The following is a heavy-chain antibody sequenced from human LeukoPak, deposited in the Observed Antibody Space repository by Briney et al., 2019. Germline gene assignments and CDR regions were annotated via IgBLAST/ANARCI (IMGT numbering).Heavy chain of an antibody. Sequence: ASVKVSCKASGCTYTTDGISWVRQAPGQGLEWMGWISTYNGHTNYAQKLQGRVTMTTDTSTSTAYMELRSLRSDDTAVYYCAREFYYGSGSDNNWFDPWGQGTLVTVSS. CDR2: ISTYNGHT. CDR3: AREFYYGSGSDNNWFDP. CDR1: GCTYTTDG. D-gene: IGHD3-10*01. V-gene: IGHV1-18*01. J-gene: IGHJ5*02.